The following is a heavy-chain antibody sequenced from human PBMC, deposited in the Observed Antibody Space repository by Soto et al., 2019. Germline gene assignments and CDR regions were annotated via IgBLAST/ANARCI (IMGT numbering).Heavy chain of an antibody. Sequence: QVQLVQSGAEVKKPGSSVKVSCKASGGTFSSYAISWVRQAPGQGLEWMGGIIPIFGTANYAQKFQGRVTITADESTSTAYMELSSLRSEDTAVYYCARDKTVAATTEAVYYYYGMDVWGQGTTVTVSS. CDR2: IIPIFGTA. J-gene: IGHJ6*02. CDR1: GGTFSSYA. V-gene: IGHV1-69*01. D-gene: IGHD1-26*01. CDR3: ARDKTVAATTEAVYYYYGMDV.